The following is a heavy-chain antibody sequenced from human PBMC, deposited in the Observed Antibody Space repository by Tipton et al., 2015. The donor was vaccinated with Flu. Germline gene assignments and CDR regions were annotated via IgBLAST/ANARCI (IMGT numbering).Heavy chain of an antibody. D-gene: IGHD3-10*01. CDR1: GGFITSGSYY. CDR3: ARSPSCSGSGVYPYYFDA. Sequence: TLSLTCTVSGGFITSGSYYWSWIRQSAGKGLEWIGRIYTTGSTNYNPSLRSRVTISGDTSKNHFSVQLSSVTAADTAVYYCARSPSCSGSGVYPYYFDAWGHGTLVTVSS. CDR2: IYTTGST. V-gene: IGHV4-61*02. J-gene: IGHJ4*01.